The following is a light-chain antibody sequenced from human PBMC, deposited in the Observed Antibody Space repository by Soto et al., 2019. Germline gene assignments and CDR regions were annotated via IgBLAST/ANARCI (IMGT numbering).Light chain of an antibody. V-gene: IGKV1-5*03. J-gene: IGKJ1*01. CDR3: QQYDSFPRT. Sequence: DIQMTQSPSTLSASVGDRVTITCRASQSISSWLAWYQQKPGKAPKLLIYKASSLESGVPSRFSGSGSGTEFTLSITSLQPDDFATYYCQQYDSFPRTFGQVTKVDIK. CDR2: KAS. CDR1: QSISSW.